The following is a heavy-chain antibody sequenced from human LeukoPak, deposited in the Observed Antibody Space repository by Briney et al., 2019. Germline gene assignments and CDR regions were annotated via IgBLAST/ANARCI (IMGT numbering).Heavy chain of an antibody. CDR3: ARDIIHASSTSCPPDWFHT. CDR2: IIPILGIA. Sequence: ASVKVSCKASGGTFSSYTISWVRQAPGQGLEWMGRIIPILGIANYAQKFQGRVTITADKSTSTAYMELSSLRSEDTAVYYCARDIIHASSTSCPPDWFHTWGQGTLVTVSS. J-gene: IGHJ5*02. D-gene: IGHD2-2*01. CDR1: GGTFSSYT. V-gene: IGHV1-69*04.